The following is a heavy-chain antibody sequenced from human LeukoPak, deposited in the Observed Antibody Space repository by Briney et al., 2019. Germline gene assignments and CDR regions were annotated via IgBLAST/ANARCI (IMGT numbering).Heavy chain of an antibody. CDR1: GFTFSSYG. J-gene: IGHJ4*02. D-gene: IGHD6-13*01. Sequence: GRSLRLSCAASGFTFSSYGMHWVRQAPGKGLEWVAVISYDGSNKYYADSVKGRFTISRDNSKNTLYLQMNSLRAEDTAVYYCARAYSSSWDFDYWGQGTLVTVSS. CDR2: ISYDGSNK. CDR3: ARAYSSSWDFDY. V-gene: IGHV3-30*03.